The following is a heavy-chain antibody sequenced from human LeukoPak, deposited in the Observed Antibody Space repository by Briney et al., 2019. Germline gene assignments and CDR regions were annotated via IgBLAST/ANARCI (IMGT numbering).Heavy chain of an antibody. CDR2: ISSNGGST. CDR1: GFTFSSYA. V-gene: IGHV3-64*01. J-gene: IGHJ4*02. D-gene: IGHD1-1*01. Sequence: PGGSLRLSCAASGFTFSSYAMHWVRQAPGKGLEYVSAISSNGGSTYYANSVKGRFTISRDNSENTLYLQINSLRVEDTAVYYCAKDTPTTGYHLDSWGQGTLVTVSS. CDR3: AKDTPTTGYHLDS.